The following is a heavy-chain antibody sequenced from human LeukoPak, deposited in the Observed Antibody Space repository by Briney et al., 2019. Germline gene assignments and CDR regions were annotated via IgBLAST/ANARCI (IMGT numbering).Heavy chain of an antibody. CDR2: ISSSGSTT. Sequence: PGGSLRLSCAASGFTFSSYEMNWVRQAPGKGLEWVSYISSSGSTTHYADSVKGRFTISRDNAKKSLYLQMNSLRAEDTAGYYCARDNYDSSGYYFDWGEGTLVTVSS. CDR1: GFTFSSYE. D-gene: IGHD3-22*01. J-gene: IGHJ4*02. CDR3: ARDNYDSSGYYFD. V-gene: IGHV3-48*03.